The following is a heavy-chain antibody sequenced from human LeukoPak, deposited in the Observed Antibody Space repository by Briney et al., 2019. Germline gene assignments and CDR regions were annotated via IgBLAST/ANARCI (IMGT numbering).Heavy chain of an antibody. V-gene: IGHV3-30*03. Sequence: GGSLRLSCAASGFTFSSYGMHWVRQAPGKGLEWVAVISYDGSNKYYADSVKGRFTISRDNSKNTLYLQMNSLRAEDTAVYYCARRKSRALFHPMGMDVWGQGTTVTVSS. CDR3: ARRKSRALFHPMGMDV. CDR2: ISYDGSNK. D-gene: IGHD2-21*01. CDR1: GFTFSSYG. J-gene: IGHJ6*02.